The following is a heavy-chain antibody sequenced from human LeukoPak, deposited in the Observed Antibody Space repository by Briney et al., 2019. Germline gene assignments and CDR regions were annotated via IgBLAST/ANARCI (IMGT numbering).Heavy chain of an antibody. CDR1: GGSISSYY. CDR3: ARLSLKVGATRDY. CDR2: IYYSGST. J-gene: IGHJ4*02. Sequence: SETLSLTCTVSGGSISSYYWSWIRQPPGKGLEWIGYIYYSGSTNYNPSLKSRVTISVDTSKNQFSLKLSSVTAADTAVYYCARLSLKVGATRDYWGQGTLVTVSS. V-gene: IGHV4-59*08. D-gene: IGHD1-26*01.